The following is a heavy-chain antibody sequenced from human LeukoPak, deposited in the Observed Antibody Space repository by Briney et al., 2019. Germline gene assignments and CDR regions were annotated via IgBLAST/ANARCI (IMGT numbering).Heavy chain of an antibody. V-gene: IGHV4-31*03. CDR2: IYYTGRT. D-gene: IGHD5-18*01. CDR1: GGSISSAGYY. J-gene: IGHJ4*02. CDR3: ASAPLGNSFGYMAY. Sequence: SETLSLTCTVSGGSISSAGYYWNWIRQHPTEGLEWIGHIYYTGRTTYNPSVKSRVTISADTSKNQFSLKLNSVTAADTAVYFCASAPLGNSFGYMAYWGQGALVTVSP.